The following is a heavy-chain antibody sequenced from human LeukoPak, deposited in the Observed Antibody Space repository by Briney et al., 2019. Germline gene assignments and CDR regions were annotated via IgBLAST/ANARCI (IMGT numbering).Heavy chain of an antibody. CDR1: GFTFSSYG. D-gene: IGHD4-11*01. CDR2: ISSSSSYI. Sequence: GGSLRLSCAVSGFTFSSYGMHWVRLAPGKGLEWVSSISSSSSYIYYADSVKGRFTISRDNAKNSLYLQMNSLRAEDTAVYYCAKEGTTLFDYWGQGTLVTVSS. CDR3: AKEGTTLFDY. J-gene: IGHJ4*02. V-gene: IGHV3-21*01.